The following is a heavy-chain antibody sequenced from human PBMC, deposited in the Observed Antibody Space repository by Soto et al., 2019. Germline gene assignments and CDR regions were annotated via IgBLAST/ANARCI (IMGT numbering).Heavy chain of an antibody. CDR3: ARSQRGRTAFTFDY. Sequence: QVQLQESGPGLVKPSETLSLTCAVSGDSVSNDNYYWSWIRQPPGKGLEWIGYIYYSGTTNYNSYLKSRLSLSVDMSKNQFSLKLASVTAADTAVYFCARSQRGRTAFTFDYWGQGALVTVSS. V-gene: IGHV4-61*01. CDR2: IYYSGTT. J-gene: IGHJ4*02. CDR1: GDSVSNDNYY. D-gene: IGHD3-16*01.